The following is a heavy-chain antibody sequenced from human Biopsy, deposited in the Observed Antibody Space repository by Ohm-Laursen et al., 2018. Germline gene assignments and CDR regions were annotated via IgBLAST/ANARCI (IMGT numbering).Heavy chain of an antibody. D-gene: IGHD6-6*01. CDR1: GFTFSNYG. CDR2: ISETSSHI. J-gene: IGHJ6*02. V-gene: IGHV3-21*01. Sequence: SLRLSCTASGFTFSNYGMNWVRQAPGKGLEWISYISETSSHIYDADSVKGRFTVARDNAKNSLYLQLNSLRAEDTAVYYCARDSRRTAREGGMDVWGQGTTVTVSS. CDR3: ARDSRRTAREGGMDV.